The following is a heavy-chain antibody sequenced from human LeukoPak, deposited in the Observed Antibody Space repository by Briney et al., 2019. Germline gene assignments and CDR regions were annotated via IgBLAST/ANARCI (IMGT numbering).Heavy chain of an antibody. V-gene: IGHV1-46*01. CDR3: AREGIAAAGTDY. J-gene: IGHJ4*02. Sequence: ASVKVSCRASGYTFTSYYMHWVRQAPGQGLEWMGIINPSGGSTSYAQKFQGRVTMTRDTSTSTVYMELSSLRSEDTAVYYCAREGIAAAGTDYWGQGTLVTVSS. CDR1: GYTFTSYY. D-gene: IGHD6-13*01. CDR2: INPSGGST.